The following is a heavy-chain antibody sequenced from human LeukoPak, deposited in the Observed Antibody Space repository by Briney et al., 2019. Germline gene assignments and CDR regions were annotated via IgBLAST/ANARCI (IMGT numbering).Heavy chain of an antibody. CDR3: AREGVVPAAMLSFDY. D-gene: IGHD2-2*01. Sequence: GGSLRLSCAVSGFTFSSYEMNWVRQAPGKGLEWVSYISSSGSTIYYADSVKGRFTISRDNAKNSLYLQMNSLRAEDTAVYYCAREGVVPAAMLSFDYWGQGTLVTVSS. CDR2: ISSSGSTI. V-gene: IGHV3-48*03. J-gene: IGHJ4*02. CDR1: GFTFSSYE.